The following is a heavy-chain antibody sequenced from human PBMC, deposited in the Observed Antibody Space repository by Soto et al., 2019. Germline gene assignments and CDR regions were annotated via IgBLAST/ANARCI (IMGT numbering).Heavy chain of an antibody. D-gene: IGHD3-10*01. CDR3: AREGQEYYYGSGTSRSMDV. Sequence: QVQLQESGPGLVKPSQTLSLTCTVSGGSISSGGYYWSWIRQHPGKGLEWIGYIYYSGSTYYNPSLKSRVTVSVDTSKNQFSLKLSSVTAADTAVYYCAREGQEYYYGSGTSRSMDVWGQGTTVTVSS. CDR1: GGSISSGGYY. V-gene: IGHV4-31*03. CDR2: IYYSGST. J-gene: IGHJ6*02.